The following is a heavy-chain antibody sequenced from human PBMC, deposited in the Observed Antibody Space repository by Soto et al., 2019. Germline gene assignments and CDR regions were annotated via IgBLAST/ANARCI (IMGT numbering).Heavy chain of an antibody. V-gene: IGHV4-31*03. CDR2: IYYSGST. Sequence: QVQLQESRPGLVKPSQTLSLTCTVSGGSISSGGYYWSWIRQHPGKGLEWIGYIYYSGSTYYNPSIKRRVTLSVDTSKNQCSLKLCSVTAADTGVDYGARGSIPGGMDVWGQGTTVTVSS. CDR3: ARGSIPGGMDV. D-gene: IGHD1-26*01. CDR1: GGSISSGGYY. J-gene: IGHJ6*02.